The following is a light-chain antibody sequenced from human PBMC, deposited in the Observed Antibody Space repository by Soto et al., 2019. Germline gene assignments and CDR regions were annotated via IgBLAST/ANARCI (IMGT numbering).Light chain of an antibody. V-gene: IGKV1-5*01. J-gene: IGKJ1*01. CDR2: DAS. CDR1: QTVGTW. CDR3: QQYNSLPWT. Sequence: DIEMTQYPSTVSASVGDSVTITCRASQTVGTWLAWSQHKPGKAPKLLIFDASRLESGVPSRFRGSGSDTEFTLNISSLQPDDFATYYCQQYNSLPWTFGQGTKVEGK.